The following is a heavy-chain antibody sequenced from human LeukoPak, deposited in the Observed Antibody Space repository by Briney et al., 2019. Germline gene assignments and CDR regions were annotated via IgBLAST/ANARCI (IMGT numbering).Heavy chain of an antibody. Sequence: PGGSLRLSCAASGFTFSSYSMNWVRQAPGQGLEWVSPISSSSSYIYYADSVKGRFTISRDNAKNSLYLQMNSLRAEDTAVYYCARDTGFLHAFDIWGQGTMVTVSS. D-gene: IGHD2/OR15-2a*01. CDR1: GFTFSSYS. J-gene: IGHJ3*02. V-gene: IGHV3-21*01. CDR2: ISSSSSYI. CDR3: ARDTGFLHAFDI.